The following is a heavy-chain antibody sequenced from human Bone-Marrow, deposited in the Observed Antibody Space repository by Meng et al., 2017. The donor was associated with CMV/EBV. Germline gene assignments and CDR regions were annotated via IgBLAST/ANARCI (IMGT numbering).Heavy chain of an antibody. CDR3: ARDRNYYDSSGYYATLGFDY. Sequence: GGSLRLSCAASGFTFSAYVMSWVRQAPGKGLEWVSTISGRGGGTYYAASVKGRFTVSRDTSQNTLYLQMNSLRAEDTAVYYCARDRNYYDSSGYYATLGFDYWGQGTLVTVSS. V-gene: IGHV3-23*01. J-gene: IGHJ4*02. CDR2: ISGRGGGT. D-gene: IGHD3-22*01. CDR1: GFTFSAYV.